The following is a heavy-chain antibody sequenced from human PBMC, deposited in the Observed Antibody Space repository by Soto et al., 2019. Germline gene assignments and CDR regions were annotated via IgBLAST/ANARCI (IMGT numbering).Heavy chain of an antibody. CDR3: ATGIVVVPASGRPGSYYYYGMDV. CDR1: GYSFTSYW. D-gene: IGHD2-2*01. Sequence: PGESLKISCKGSGYSFTSYWIGWVRQMPGKGLEWMGIIYPGDSDTRYSPSFQGQVTISADKSISTAYLQWSSLKASDTAMYYCATGIVVVPASGRPGSYYYYGMDVWGQGTNVTVSS. V-gene: IGHV5-51*01. J-gene: IGHJ6*02. CDR2: IYPGDSDT.